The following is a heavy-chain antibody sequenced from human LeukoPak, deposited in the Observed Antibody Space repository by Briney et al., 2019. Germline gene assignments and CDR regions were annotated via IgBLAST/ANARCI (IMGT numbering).Heavy chain of an antibody. D-gene: IGHD2-21*02. CDR2: ISYDGSNK. V-gene: IGHV3-30-3*01. Sequence: GGSLRLSCAASGFTFSSYAMHWVRQAPGKGLEWVAVISYDGSNKYYADSVKGRFTISRDNSKNTLYLQMNSLRAGDTAVYYCARVSSDYYFDYWGQGTLVTVSS. CDR3: ARVSSDYYFDY. CDR1: GFTFSSYA. J-gene: IGHJ4*02.